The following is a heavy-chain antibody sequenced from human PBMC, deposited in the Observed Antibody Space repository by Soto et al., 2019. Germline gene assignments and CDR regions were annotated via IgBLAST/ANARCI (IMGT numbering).Heavy chain of an antibody. Sequence: PSETLSLTCXVSGGSISSGGYSWSWIRQPPGKGLEWIGYIYHSGSTYYNPSLKSRVTISVDRSKNQFSLKLSSVTAADTAVYYCARGPPFGYWGQGTLVTVSS. CDR2: IYHSGST. D-gene: IGHD3-10*01. CDR3: ARGPPFGY. V-gene: IGHV4-30-2*01. J-gene: IGHJ4*02. CDR1: GGSISSGGYS.